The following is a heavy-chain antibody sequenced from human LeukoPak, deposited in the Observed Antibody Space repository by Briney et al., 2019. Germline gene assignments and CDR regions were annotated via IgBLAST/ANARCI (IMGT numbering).Heavy chain of an antibody. CDR2: IYYSGST. Sequence: SETLSLTCTVSGGSISSSSYYWGWIRQPPGKGLEWIGSIYYSGSTYYNPSLKSRVTISVDTSKNQFSLKLSSVTAADTAVYYCARGSGSPAVFDYWGQGTLVTVSS. CDR3: ARGSGSPAVFDY. V-gene: IGHV4-39*07. J-gene: IGHJ4*02. D-gene: IGHD6-19*01. CDR1: GGSISSSSYY.